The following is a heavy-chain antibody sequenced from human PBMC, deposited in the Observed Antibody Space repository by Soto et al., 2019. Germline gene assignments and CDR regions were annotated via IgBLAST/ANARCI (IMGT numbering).Heavy chain of an antibody. Sequence: SETLSLTCTVSGGSISTYYWSWIRQPPGKGLEWIGYIYYSGSTSYNPSLKSRVSISVDTSKNQFSLKLRSVTAADTAVYYCASDRSSGWDPGYGMHVSGPATTVTVSS. CDR3: ASDRSSGWDPGYGMHV. CDR1: GGSISTYY. V-gene: IGHV4-59*01. J-gene: IGHJ6*02. D-gene: IGHD6-19*01. CDR2: IYYSGST.